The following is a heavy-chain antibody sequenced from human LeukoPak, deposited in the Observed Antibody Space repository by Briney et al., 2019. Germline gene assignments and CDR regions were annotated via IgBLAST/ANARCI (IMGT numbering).Heavy chain of an antibody. Sequence: PSETLSLTCTVSGGSINGYYWSWIRQPPGKGLEWIGYIYHSGSTNYNPSLKSRVTISVDKSKNQFSLKLSSVIAADTAVYYCAIQKMVGATKDAFDIWGQGTMVTVSS. CDR1: GGSINGYY. V-gene: IGHV4-59*12. CDR3: AIQKMVGATKDAFDI. D-gene: IGHD1-26*01. CDR2: IYHSGST. J-gene: IGHJ3*02.